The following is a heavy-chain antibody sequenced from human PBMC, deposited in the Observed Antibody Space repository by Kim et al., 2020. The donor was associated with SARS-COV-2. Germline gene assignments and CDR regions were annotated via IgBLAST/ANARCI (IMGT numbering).Heavy chain of an antibody. J-gene: IGHJ1*01. V-gene: IGHV4-61*01. D-gene: IGHD6-6*01. Sequence: SETLSLTCTVSGGSVSSGSYYWSWIRQPPGKGLEWIGYIYYSGSTNYNPSLKSRVTISVDTSKNQFSLKLSSVTAADTAVYYCASQGGSSSSGEYFQHWGQGAQVTVSS. CDR1: GGSVSSGSYY. CDR2: IYYSGST. CDR3: ASQGGSSSSGEYFQH.